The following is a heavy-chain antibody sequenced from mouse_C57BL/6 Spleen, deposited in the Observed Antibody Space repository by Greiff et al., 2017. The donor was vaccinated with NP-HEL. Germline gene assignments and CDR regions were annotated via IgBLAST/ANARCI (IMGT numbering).Heavy chain of an antibody. CDR2: ISYDGSN. Sequence: EVKLVESGPGLVKPSQSLSLTCSVTGYSITSGYYWNWIRQFPENKLEWMGYISYDGSNNYNPSLKNRISITRDTSKNQFFLKLNSVTTEDTATYYCAKITTVAYYFDYWGQGTTLTVSS. CDR3: AKITTVAYYFDY. V-gene: IGHV3-6*01. J-gene: IGHJ2*01. D-gene: IGHD1-1*01. CDR1: GYSITSGYY.